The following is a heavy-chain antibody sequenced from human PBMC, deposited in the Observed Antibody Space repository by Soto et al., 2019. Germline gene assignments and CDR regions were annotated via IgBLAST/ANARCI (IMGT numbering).Heavy chain of an antibody. J-gene: IGHJ4*02. CDR1: GDSVSNDFDT. CDR3: AAYSSEKKTFAY. D-gene: IGHD6-19*01. Sequence: QVQLQQSGPGLLKPSQTLSLTCDISGDSVSNDFDTWDWIRQSPSRGLEWLGRTYYRSTRWLNDYAVSLKGRITVNPDTSKNQFSLHLTSVTPGDTAMYYCAAYSSEKKTFAYWGQGTLVTVSS. V-gene: IGHV6-1*01. CDR2: TYYRSTRWLN.